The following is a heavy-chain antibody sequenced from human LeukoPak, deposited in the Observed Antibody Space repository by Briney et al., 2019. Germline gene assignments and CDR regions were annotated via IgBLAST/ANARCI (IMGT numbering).Heavy chain of an antibody. Sequence: AGQCLRLSCAASGFSFTTYALHWFRQAPGKGLEWVAVTSYDGRNTCYSDSVTGRFTISRDDSKNTLFLHMDSLRADDTGVYYCSRGYDRWLQSAPFDYWGQGTLVSVAS. V-gene: IGHV3-30*04. CDR1: GFSFTTYA. D-gene: IGHD5-24*01. CDR3: SRGYDRWLQSAPFDY. CDR2: TSYDGRNT. J-gene: IGHJ4*02.